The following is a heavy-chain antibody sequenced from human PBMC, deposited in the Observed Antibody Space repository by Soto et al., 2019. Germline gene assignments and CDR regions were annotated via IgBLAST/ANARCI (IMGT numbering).Heavy chain of an antibody. Sequence: ASAKVSCKASVYTFTSYGISWVRQAPGQGLEWMGWISAYNGNTNYAQKFQGRVTMTEDTSTDTAYMELSSLRSEDTAVYYCATDLLLVGASYYWGQGTLVTVSS. CDR1: VYTFTSYG. V-gene: IGHV1-18*01. CDR2: ISAYNGNT. D-gene: IGHD1-26*01. CDR3: ATDLLLVGASYY. J-gene: IGHJ4*02.